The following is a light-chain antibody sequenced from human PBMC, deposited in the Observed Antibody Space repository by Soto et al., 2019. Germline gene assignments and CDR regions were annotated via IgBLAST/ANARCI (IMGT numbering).Light chain of an antibody. CDR2: DAS. Sequence: DIRMTQSPSTLSASVGDRVTISCRASQSIQTWLAWYQQRPGKAPNLLIFDASDLASGVSSRFSGSGSGAEVTLTISSLQADDFATYYCQQYESYPYTFGRGTRLEIK. CDR1: QSIQTW. CDR3: QQYESYPYT. J-gene: IGKJ2*01. V-gene: IGKV1-5*01.